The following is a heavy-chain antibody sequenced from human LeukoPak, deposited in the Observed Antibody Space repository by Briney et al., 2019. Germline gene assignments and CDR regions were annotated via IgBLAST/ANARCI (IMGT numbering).Heavy chain of an antibody. D-gene: IGHD6-13*01. V-gene: IGHV3-33*01. CDR1: GFTFSSYG. CDR3: ARQYSSSWYEY. Sequence: GRSLRLSCAASGFTFSSYGMHWVRQAPGKGLEWVAVIWYDGSNKYYADSVKGRFTISRDNSKNTLYLQMNSLRAEDTAVYYCARQYSSSWYEYWGQGTLVTVSS. J-gene: IGHJ4*02. CDR2: IWYDGSNK.